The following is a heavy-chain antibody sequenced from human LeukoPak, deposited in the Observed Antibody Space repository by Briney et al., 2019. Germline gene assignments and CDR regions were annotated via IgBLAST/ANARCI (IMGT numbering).Heavy chain of an antibody. J-gene: IGHJ4*02. CDR1: GFTFSSYA. D-gene: IGHD3-22*01. V-gene: IGHV3-23*01. Sequence: PGGSLRLSCAASGFTFSSYAMSWVRQAPGKGLEWVSAISGSGGSTFYANSVKGRFTISRDNSKNTLYLQMNSLRVEDTALYYCAKDRLRGDNYWGQGTLVTVSS. CDR3: AKDRLRGDNY. CDR2: ISGSGGST.